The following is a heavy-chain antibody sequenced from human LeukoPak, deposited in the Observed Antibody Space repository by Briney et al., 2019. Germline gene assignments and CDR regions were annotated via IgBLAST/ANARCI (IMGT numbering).Heavy chain of an antibody. CDR3: ASTHYDSSGYYRGDFRFDY. J-gene: IGHJ4*02. V-gene: IGHV3-66*01. D-gene: IGHD3-22*01. CDR1: GFTVSSNY. Sequence: GGSLRLSCAASGFTVSSNYMSWVRQAPGKGLEWVSVIYSGGSTYYADSVKGRFTISRDNSKNTLYLQMNSLRAEDTAVYYCASTHYDSSGYYRGDFRFDYWGQGTLVTVSS. CDR2: IYSGGST.